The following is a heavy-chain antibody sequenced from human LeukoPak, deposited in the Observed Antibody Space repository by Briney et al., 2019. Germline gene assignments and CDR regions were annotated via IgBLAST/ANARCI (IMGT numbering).Heavy chain of an antibody. CDR1: GYTFTNYA. CDR2: TNTNTGNP. Sequence: ASVKVSCKASGYTFTNYAMNWVRQAPGQGLEWMGWTNTNTGNPTYAQGFTGRFVFSLDTSVSTAYLQISSLKAEDTAVYYCVRDLGMSNLDIVVVPAAIYDYWGQGTLVTVSS. J-gene: IGHJ4*02. CDR3: VRDLGMSNLDIVVVPAAIYDY. D-gene: IGHD2-2*01. V-gene: IGHV7-4-1*02.